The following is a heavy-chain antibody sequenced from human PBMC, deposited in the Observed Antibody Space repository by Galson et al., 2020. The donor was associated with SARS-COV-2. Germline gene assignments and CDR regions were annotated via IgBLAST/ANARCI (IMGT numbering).Heavy chain of an antibody. V-gene: IGHV4-34*01. CDR1: FSGYY. CDR2: INHSGST. CDR3: ARDTPWELPYYYYYMDV. Sequence: FSGYYWSWIRQPPGKGLEWIGEINHSGSTNYNPSLKSRVTISVDTSKNQFSLKLSSVTAADTAVYYCARDTPWELPYYYYYMDVWGKGTTVTISS. D-gene: IGHD1-26*01. J-gene: IGHJ6*03.